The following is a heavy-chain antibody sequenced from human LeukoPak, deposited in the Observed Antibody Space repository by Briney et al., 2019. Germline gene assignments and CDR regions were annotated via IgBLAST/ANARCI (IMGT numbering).Heavy chain of an antibody. CDR1: GFTVSAYS. J-gene: IGHJ4*02. CDR2: IYSGDRT. Sequence: GGSLRLSCAASGFTVSAYSMGWVRQAPGKGLEWLSLIYSGDRTYHADSVKGRFTVSRDDSENTLSLQMNSLRVEDTALYFCARVVGASHHAVDYWGQGALVTVSS. CDR3: ARVVGASHHAVDY. V-gene: IGHV3-53*01. D-gene: IGHD1-26*01.